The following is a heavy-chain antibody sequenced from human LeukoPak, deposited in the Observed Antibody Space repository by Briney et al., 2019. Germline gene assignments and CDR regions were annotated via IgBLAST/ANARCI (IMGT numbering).Heavy chain of an antibody. D-gene: IGHD6-19*01. V-gene: IGHV3-7*01. CDR2: IKQDGSEK. CDR3: AREVSSGMYYFDY. Sequence: GGSLRLSCAASGFTFSSYEMNWVRQAPGKGLEWVANIKQDGSEKYYVDSVKGRFTISRDNAKNSLYLQMNSLRAEDTAVYYCAREVSSGMYYFDYWGQGTLVTVSS. CDR1: GFTFSSYE. J-gene: IGHJ4*02.